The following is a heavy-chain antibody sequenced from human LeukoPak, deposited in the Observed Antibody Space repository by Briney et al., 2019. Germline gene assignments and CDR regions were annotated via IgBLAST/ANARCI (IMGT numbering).Heavy chain of an antibody. CDR2: IIGSGTST. CDR1: GFTVTTYS. J-gene: IGHJ4*02. D-gene: IGHD6-19*01. Sequence: GGSLRLSCAVSGFTVTTYSMTWVRQAPGKGLEWVSGIIGSGTSTFYADSVSGRFTISRDKFKNTLYLQMNTLRAEDTAIYYCAKRDSRGLYYFDYWGQGTPVTVSS. V-gene: IGHV3-23*01. CDR3: AKRDSRGLYYFDY.